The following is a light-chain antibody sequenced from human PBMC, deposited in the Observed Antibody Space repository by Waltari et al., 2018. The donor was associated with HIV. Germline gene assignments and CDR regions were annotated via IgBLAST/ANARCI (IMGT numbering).Light chain of an antibody. V-gene: IGLV1-47*01. CDR1: NSNIGNNF. CDR3: ASWDDKLSHWV. CDR2: RNE. Sequence: QSVLTQPPSASRSPGQRVLISCSGTNSNIGNNFVSWFQQVPGGAPKLVIYRNEPRPSGVPKRFSAAKAGSSASLVITGLQLDDEAEYFCASWDDKLSHWVFGGGTRLAV. J-gene: IGLJ3*02.